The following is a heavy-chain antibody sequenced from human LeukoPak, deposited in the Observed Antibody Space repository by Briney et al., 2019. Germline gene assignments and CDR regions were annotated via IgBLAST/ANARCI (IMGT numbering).Heavy chain of an antibody. J-gene: IGHJ4*02. CDR3: ARGARLIAPSDG. CDR2: ISPYNDNT. D-gene: IGHD3-22*01. Sequence: GASVKVSCRASGYSFPSYGISWVRQAPGQGPEWMGWISPYNDNTNYAQKLQGRATLTTDTSTSTAYMELRSLRSDDTAVYYCARGARLIAPSDGWGQGTLVTVSS. V-gene: IGHV1-18*01. CDR1: GYSFPSYG.